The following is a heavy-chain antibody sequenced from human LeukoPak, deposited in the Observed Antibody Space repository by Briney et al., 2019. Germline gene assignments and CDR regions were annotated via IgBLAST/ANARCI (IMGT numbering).Heavy chain of an antibody. CDR3: ARDKRHSYGRYFDP. J-gene: IGHJ4*02. CDR1: GDSISTYH. V-gene: IGHV4-59*01. CDR2: MQSTGNS. Sequence: PSETLSLTCTVSGDSISTYHWNWIRKPPGKGLEWIGYMQSTGNSNYNPSLKNRVNIFVDMSKNRFVLNLRSVTAADTAVHYCARDKRHSYGRYFDPWGQGMLVTVSS. D-gene: IGHD5-18*01.